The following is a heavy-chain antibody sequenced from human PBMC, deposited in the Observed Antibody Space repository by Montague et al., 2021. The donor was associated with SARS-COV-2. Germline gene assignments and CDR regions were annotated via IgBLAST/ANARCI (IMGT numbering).Heavy chain of an antibody. CDR3: TRDYRSIVGDGLDI. CDR2: ISTSAYTT. J-gene: IGHJ3*02. Sequence: SLRLYCAASGFTFSNYDMNWVRQAPGKGPEWISYISTSAYTTSYAGSVKGRFTISRDNGKNSLYLQMSSLRVEDTAVYYCTRDYRSIVGDGLDIWGQGTKVTVSS. D-gene: IGHD3-16*02. CDR1: GFTFSNYD. V-gene: IGHV3-48*03.